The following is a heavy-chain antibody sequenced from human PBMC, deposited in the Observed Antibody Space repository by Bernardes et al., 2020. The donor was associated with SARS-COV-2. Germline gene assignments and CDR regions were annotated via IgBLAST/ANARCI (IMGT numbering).Heavy chain of an antibody. CDR1: GFTVSSNY. Sequence: GGSLRLSCAASGFTVSSNYMSWVRQAPGKGLEWVSVIYSGGSTYYADSVKGRFTISRDNSKNTLYLQMNSLRAEDTAVYYCAKGARGSSDYGDYWGQGTLVTVSS. CDR3: AKGARGSSDYGDY. CDR2: IYSGGST. J-gene: IGHJ4*02. D-gene: IGHD2-15*01. V-gene: IGHV3-66*01.